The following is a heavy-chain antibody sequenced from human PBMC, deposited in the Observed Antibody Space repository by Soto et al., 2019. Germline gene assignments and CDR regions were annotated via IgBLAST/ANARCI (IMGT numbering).Heavy chain of an antibody. J-gene: IGHJ5*02. CDR2: ISSSSSYI. V-gene: IGHV3-21*01. CDR3: ASDSGYPWFDP. CDR1: GFTFSSYN. D-gene: IGHD5-12*01. Sequence: SLSCAASGFTFSSYNMNWVRQAPGKGLEWVSSISSSSSYIYYADSVKGRFTISRDNAKNSLYLQMNSLRAEDTAVYYCASDSGYPWFDPWGQGPLVTVSS.